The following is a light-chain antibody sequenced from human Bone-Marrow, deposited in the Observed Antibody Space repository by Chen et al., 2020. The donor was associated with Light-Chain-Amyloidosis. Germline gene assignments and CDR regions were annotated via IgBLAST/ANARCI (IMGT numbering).Light chain of an antibody. CDR2: EGI. CDR1: SRDIGTFNY. Sequence: QSALTQPASVSGSPGQSITISCTGTSRDIGTFNYVSWYQQHPVKSPKLILYEGIQRPSGVSSRFSGSSSGNTASLTISGRQTEDEADYFCYTYAGSATVVFGSATAVTVL. V-gene: IGLV2-23*01. CDR3: YTYAGSATVV. J-gene: IGLJ1*01.